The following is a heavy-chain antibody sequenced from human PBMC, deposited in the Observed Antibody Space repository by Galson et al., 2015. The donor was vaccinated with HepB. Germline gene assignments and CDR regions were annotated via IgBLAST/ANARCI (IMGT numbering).Heavy chain of an antibody. D-gene: IGHD6-19*01. V-gene: IGHV1-2*06. CDR1: GYTFTGYY. CDR2: INPNSGGT. J-gene: IGHJ6*03. CDR3: ARCGQWLVPGGFGSYYYYMDV. Sequence: SVKVSCKASGYTFTGYYMHWVRRAPGQGLEWMGRINPNSGGTNYAQKFQGRVTMTRDTSISTAYMELSRLRSDDTAVYYCARCGQWLVPGGFGSYYYYMDVWGKGTTVTVSS.